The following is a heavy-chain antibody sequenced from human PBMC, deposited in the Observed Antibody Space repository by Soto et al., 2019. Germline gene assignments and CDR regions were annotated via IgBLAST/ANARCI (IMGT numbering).Heavy chain of an antibody. CDR3: ARVGGINWFDP. CDR2: IYNSGST. CDR1: GGSINNYY. Sequence: SETLSLTCTVSGGSINNYYWTWIRQPPGEGLEWIGYIYNSGSTNYNPSLKSRVTISVDTSKNQFSLKLSSVTAADTAVYYCARVGGINWFDPWGQGTLVTVSS. D-gene: IGHD3-16*01. J-gene: IGHJ5*02. V-gene: IGHV4-59*12.